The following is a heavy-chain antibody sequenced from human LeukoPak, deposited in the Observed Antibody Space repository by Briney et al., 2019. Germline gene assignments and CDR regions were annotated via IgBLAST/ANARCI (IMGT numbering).Heavy chain of an antibody. D-gene: IGHD3-22*01. J-gene: IGHJ1*01. CDR3: ASRDMRTDSSGYAEYFQH. Sequence: NPSETLSLTCTVSGGSISSSSYYWVCIRPPQGQGLEWIGSIYCSGSTYYNPKLKSRVTISVHTSKHQFSLKLSSVTAADMAVYYCASRDMRTDSSGYAEYFQHWGQGTLVTVSS. V-gene: IGHV4-39*01. CDR1: GGSISSSSYY. CDR2: IYCSGST.